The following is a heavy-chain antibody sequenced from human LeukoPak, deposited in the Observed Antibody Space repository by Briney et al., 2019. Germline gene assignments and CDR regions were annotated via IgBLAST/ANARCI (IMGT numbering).Heavy chain of an antibody. V-gene: IGHV3-74*01. CDR3: ARQGWTVTTFFDY. CDR2: IDTDGSI. Sequence: GGALRLSCAASGFTFSSYWMHWVRQAPGKGRVWLSRIDTDGSINYADSVKGRFTISRDNAKNTLYLQMNSLRAEDTAVYYCARQGWTVTTFFDYWGQGTLVTVSS. D-gene: IGHD4-17*01. CDR1: GFTFSSYW. J-gene: IGHJ4*02.